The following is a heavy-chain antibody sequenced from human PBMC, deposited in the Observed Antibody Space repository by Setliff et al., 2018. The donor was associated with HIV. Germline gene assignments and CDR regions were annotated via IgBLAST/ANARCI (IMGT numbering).Heavy chain of an antibody. CDR2: ISPYNGNT. CDR1: GYSFNSFG. J-gene: IGHJ3*02. V-gene: IGHV1-18*01. D-gene: IGHD3-22*01. CDR3: AKDSSAYFLSGPRRAFDI. Sequence: GASVKVSCKASGYSFNSFGITWVRQAPGQGLEWMGWISPYNGNTNYAEVLQGRVTMTTDTSTRTAYMELTSLRAEDTALYYCAKDSSAYFLSGPRRAFDIWGQGTMVTVSS.